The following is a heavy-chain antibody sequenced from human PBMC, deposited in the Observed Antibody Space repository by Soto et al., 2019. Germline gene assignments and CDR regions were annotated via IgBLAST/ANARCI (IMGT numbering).Heavy chain of an antibody. V-gene: IGHV4-59*08. J-gene: IGHJ6*02. CDR1: GGSISSYY. CDR3: ARADTMVRGLMDV. CDR2: IYYSGST. D-gene: IGHD3-10*01. Sequence: PSETLSLTCTVSGGSISSYYWSWIRQPPGKGLEWIGYIYYSGSTNYNPSLKSRVTISVDTSKNQFSLKLSSVTAADTAVYYCARADTMVRGLMDVWGQGTTVTVSS.